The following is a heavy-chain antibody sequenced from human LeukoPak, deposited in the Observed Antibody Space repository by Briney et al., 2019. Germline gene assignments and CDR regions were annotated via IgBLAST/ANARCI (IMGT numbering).Heavy chain of an antibody. CDR3: TRGDYDILTGYSEMDY. D-gene: IGHD3-9*01. CDR1: GFTFGDYA. Sequence: GGSLRLSCTASGFTFGDYAMSWVRQAPGKGLEWVGFIRSKAYGGTTEHAASVKGRFTISRDDSKSIAYLQMNSLKTEDTAVYYCTRGDYDILTGYSEMDYWGQGTLVTVSS. CDR2: IRSKAYGGTT. J-gene: IGHJ4*02. V-gene: IGHV3-49*04.